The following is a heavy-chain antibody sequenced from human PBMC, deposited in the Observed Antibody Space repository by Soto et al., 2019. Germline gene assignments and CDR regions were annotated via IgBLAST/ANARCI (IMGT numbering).Heavy chain of an antibody. CDR1: GFTFSSAW. D-gene: IGHD2-8*01. J-gene: IGHJ6*02. CDR2: IKSKTDGGTT. Sequence: EVQLVESVGGLGKPGGSLRLACAASGFTFSSAWMSWVRQAPGKGLEWVGRIKSKTDGGTTDYAAPVKGRFTISKDDSKNTLYLQLKSMKTADTAVYYCTTDEVWCTNGFCRYYYYGMDVWGQGTPVTVSS. CDR3: TTDEVWCTNGFCRYYYYGMDV. V-gene: IGHV3-15*01.